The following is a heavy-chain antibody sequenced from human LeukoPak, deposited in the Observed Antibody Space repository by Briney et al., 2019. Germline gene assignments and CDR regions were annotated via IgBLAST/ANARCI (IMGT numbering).Heavy chain of an antibody. CDR2: ISYDGKNK. CDR1: GFTFSKYG. D-gene: IGHD3/OR15-3a*01. Sequence: GGSLRLSCAASGFTFSKYGMHWVRQAPGKVLEWVAVISYDGKNKDYADSVKGRFTISRDNSKNTLSLQMNSLRAEDTAMYYCATLDWSFDYWGQGTLVTVSS. CDR3: ATLDWSFDY. V-gene: IGHV3-30*03. J-gene: IGHJ4*02.